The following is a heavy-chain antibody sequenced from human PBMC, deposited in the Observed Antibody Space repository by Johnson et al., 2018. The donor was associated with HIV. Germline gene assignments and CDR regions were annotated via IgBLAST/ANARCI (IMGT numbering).Heavy chain of an antibody. Sequence: VQLVESGGGVVQPGRSLRLSCAASGFTFSSYAMHWVRQAPGKGLEYVSAISSNGGSTYYANSVKGRFTISRDNSKNTLYLQMGSLRAEDMALYYCARDDSSSNGRAFDIWGQGTMVTVSS. CDR1: GFTFSSYA. CDR3: ARDDSSSNGRAFDI. J-gene: IGHJ3*02. CDR2: ISSNGGST. D-gene: IGHD6-6*01. V-gene: IGHV3-64*01.